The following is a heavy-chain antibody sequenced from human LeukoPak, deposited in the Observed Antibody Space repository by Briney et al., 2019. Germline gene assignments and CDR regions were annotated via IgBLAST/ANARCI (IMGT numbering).Heavy chain of an antibody. CDR2: IKQDGSEK. D-gene: IGHD6-13*01. V-gene: IGHV3-7*01. J-gene: IGHJ4*02. Sequence: PGGSLRLSCAASGFTFSSYWMSWVRQAPGKGLEWVANIKQDGSEKYYVDSVKGRFTISRDNAKNSLYLQMNSLRAEDTAVYYCARVELVFQYYFDYWGQGTLVTVSS. CDR3: ARVELVFQYYFDY. CDR1: GFTFSSYW.